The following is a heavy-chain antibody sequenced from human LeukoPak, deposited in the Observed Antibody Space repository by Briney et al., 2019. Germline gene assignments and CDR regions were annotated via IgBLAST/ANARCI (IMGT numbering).Heavy chain of an antibody. Sequence: PGGSLRLSCAASGFTFNSYVMNWVRQAPGKGLEWVSSISSRNSSISYAGAVRGRFTISRGSANLYLHMSSLRVDDTGVYYCARERGWTHYFDYWGQGTLVTVSS. CDR2: ISSRNSSI. D-gene: IGHD5-18*01. V-gene: IGHV3-21*01. CDR1: GFTFNSYV. CDR3: ARERGWTHYFDY. J-gene: IGHJ4*02.